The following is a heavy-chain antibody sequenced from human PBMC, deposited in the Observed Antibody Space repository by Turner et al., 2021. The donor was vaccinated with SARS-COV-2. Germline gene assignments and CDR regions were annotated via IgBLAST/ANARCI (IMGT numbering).Heavy chain of an antibody. J-gene: IGHJ3*02. Sequence: EVQLVESGGGLVKPGGSMRLSCAASGFTFSSYSMNWVRQAPGKGLEGVSCISSSSSYIYYADSVKGRFTISRDNAKHSLYLQMISLRAEDTAVYYCARWDNYYDSSGYYPDAFDIWGQGTMVTVSS. CDR3: ARWDNYYDSSGYYPDAFDI. CDR2: ISSSSSYI. V-gene: IGHV3-21*01. D-gene: IGHD3-22*01. CDR1: GFTFSSYS.